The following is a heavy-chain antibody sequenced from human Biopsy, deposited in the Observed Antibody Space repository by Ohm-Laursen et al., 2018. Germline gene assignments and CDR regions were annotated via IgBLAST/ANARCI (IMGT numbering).Heavy chain of an antibody. D-gene: IGHD3-9*01. CDR3: ARVPAYPSIDGYYGLDL. J-gene: IGHJ6*02. CDR1: GYTFAGYY. Sequence: AASVKVSCKASGYTFAGYYLHWVRQAPGHCLEWMGWINPNSGNANYAQSFQGRLTVTRDASISTAYMELTSLTFDDTAIYYCARVPAYPSIDGYYGLDLWGQGTTVIVSS. CDR2: INPNSGNA. V-gene: IGHV1-2*02.